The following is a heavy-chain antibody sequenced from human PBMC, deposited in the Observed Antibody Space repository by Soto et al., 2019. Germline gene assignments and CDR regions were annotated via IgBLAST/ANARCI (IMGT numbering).Heavy chain of an antibody. CDR2: INAGNGNT. Sequence: QVQLVQSGAEVKKPGASVKVSCKASGYTFTSYAMHWVRQAPGQRLGWMGWINAGNGNTKYSQKFQGRVTITRDTSASTAYMELSSLRSEDTAVYYCARDRRVGCSGGSCYPHYYGMDVWGQGTTVTVSS. V-gene: IGHV1-3*01. D-gene: IGHD2-15*01. CDR1: GYTFTSYA. J-gene: IGHJ6*02. CDR3: ARDRRVGCSGGSCYPHYYGMDV.